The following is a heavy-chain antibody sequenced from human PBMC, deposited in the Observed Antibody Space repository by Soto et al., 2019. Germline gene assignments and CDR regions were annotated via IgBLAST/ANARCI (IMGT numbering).Heavy chain of an antibody. Sequence: DVQLLESGGDLVQPGGSLRLSCAASGFSFGHYPMGWVRQAPGKGLEWVTHIGASGDQTFYPDSVRGRFTISRDNSKNILYLQMNSLGVEDTAIYYCAQEEWRVGAYHYWGQGTLVTVSS. J-gene: IGHJ4*02. CDR2: IGASGDQT. CDR1: GFSFGHYP. CDR3: AQEEWRVGAYHY. D-gene: IGHD6-19*01. V-gene: IGHV3-23*01.